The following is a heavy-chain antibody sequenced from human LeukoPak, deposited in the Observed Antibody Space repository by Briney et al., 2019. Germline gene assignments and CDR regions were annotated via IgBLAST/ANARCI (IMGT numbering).Heavy chain of an antibody. D-gene: IGHD3-22*01. CDR2: INSDGSST. Sequence: PGGSLRLSCAASGFTFSSYWMNWVRQAPGKGLVWVSRINSDGSSTNYADSVKGRFTISRHNAKNTLYLQMNSLRAEDTAVYYCARDLGYYYDSSGYYYYYGMDVWGQGTTVTVSS. V-gene: IGHV3-74*01. J-gene: IGHJ6*02. CDR3: ARDLGYYYDSSGYYYYYGMDV. CDR1: GFTFSSYW.